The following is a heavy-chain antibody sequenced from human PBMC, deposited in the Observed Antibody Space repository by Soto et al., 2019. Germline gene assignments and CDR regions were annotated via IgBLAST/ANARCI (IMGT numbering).Heavy chain of an antibody. CDR2: CDPEDGET. CDR1: GYTLTELS. CDR3: ATVRAFGGDSYGYFDY. J-gene: IGHJ4*02. V-gene: IGHV1-24*01. Sequence: ASVKVSCKVSGYTLTELSMHWVRQAPGKGLEWMGGCDPEDGETIYAQKFQGRVTMTEDTSTDTAYMELSSLRSEDTAVYYCATVRAFGGDSYGYFDYWGQGTLVTVSS. D-gene: IGHD5-18*01.